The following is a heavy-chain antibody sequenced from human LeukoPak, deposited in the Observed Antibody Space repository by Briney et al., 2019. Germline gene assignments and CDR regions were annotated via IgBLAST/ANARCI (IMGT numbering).Heavy chain of an antibody. CDR3: ARDSGSYYPFDY. J-gene: IGHJ4*02. CDR1: GDSVSSNSAA. Sequence: SQTLSRTCAISGDSVSSNSAAWNWIRQSPSTCLEVLGRTYYRSKWYNDYAVSVKSRITINPDTSKNQFSLQLNSVTPEDTAVYYCARDSGSYYPFDYWGQGTLVTVSS. CDR2: TYYRSKWYN. D-gene: IGHD1-26*01. V-gene: IGHV6-1*01.